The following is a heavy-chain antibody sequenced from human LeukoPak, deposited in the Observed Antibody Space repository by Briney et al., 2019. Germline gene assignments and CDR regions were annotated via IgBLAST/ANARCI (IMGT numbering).Heavy chain of an antibody. CDR1: GFTFSNAW. CDR2: IKSKTDGGTT. J-gene: IGHJ4*02. Sequence: PGGSLRLSCAASGFTFSNAWMSWGRQAPGKGLDWVGRIKSKTDGGTTDYAAPVKGRFTISRDDSKNTLYLEMYSLKTEDTAMYYCMYFWSGSSLADYWGQGTLVTVSS. CDR3: MYFWSGSSLADY. V-gene: IGHV3-15*01. D-gene: IGHD3-3*01.